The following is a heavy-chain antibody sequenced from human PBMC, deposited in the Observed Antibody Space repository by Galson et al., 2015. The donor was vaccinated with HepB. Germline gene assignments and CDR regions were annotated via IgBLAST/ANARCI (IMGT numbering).Heavy chain of an antibody. J-gene: IGHJ3*01. CDR3: ARGGYCTSAICYRLNAFDV. D-gene: IGHD2-2*01. CDR2: ISWNSGSI. V-gene: IGHV3-9*01. CDR1: GFTFDDYA. Sequence: SLRLSCAASGFTFDDYAMHWVRQAPGKGLEWVSGISWNSGSIGYADSVKGRFTIPRVNAKNSLYLQMNSLRAEDTALYYCARGGYCTSAICYRLNAFDVWGQGTVVTVSS.